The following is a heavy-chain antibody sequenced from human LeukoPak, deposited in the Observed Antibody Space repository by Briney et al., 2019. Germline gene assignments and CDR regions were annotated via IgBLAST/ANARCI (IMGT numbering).Heavy chain of an antibody. Sequence: GGSLRLSCTASGFTFGAYAMSWVRQAPGKGLEWVGFIRSKAYGGTTEYVASVKGRFTISRDDSKSIAYLQMDSLKTEDTAVYYCARDRGGYYPFDYWGQGTLVTVSS. CDR2: IRSKAYGGTT. CDR1: GFTFGAYA. CDR3: ARDRGGYYPFDY. V-gene: IGHV3-49*04. D-gene: IGHD3-22*01. J-gene: IGHJ4*02.